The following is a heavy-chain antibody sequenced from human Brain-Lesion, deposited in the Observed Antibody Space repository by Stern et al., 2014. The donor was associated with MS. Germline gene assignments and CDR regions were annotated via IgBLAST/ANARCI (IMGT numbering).Heavy chain of an antibody. CDR2: IFNSGST. J-gene: IGHJ6*02. Sequence: QVQLQESGPGLVKPSQTLSLSCTVSGGPISSGGYYWSWIRQPAGKGLEWIGRIFNSGSTSYNPSLKSRVTISIDTSHNQFSPRLNSMTAADTAVYYCARGRVVPGFQYYATDVWGQGTTVIVSS. CDR3: ARGRVVPGFQYYATDV. V-gene: IGHV4-61*02. CDR1: GGPISSGGYY. D-gene: IGHD2-2*01.